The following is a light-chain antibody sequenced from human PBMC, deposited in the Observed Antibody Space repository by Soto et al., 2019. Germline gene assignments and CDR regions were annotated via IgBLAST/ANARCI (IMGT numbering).Light chain of an antibody. V-gene: IGKV3-20*01. Sequence: ECGLTQSPGTLSLSPGERATLSFMASQTVRNNYLAWYQQKPGQAPRLLIYDASSRATGIPDRFSGGGSGTDFTLTISRLEPEDFAVYYCQQFSSYPLTFGGGTKVDIK. CDR1: QTVRNNY. CDR3: QQFSSYPLT. J-gene: IGKJ4*01. CDR2: DAS.